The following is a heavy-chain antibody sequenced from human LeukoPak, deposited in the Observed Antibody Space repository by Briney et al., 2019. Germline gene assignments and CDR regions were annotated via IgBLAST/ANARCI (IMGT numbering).Heavy chain of an antibody. Sequence: PGGSLRLSCAASGFTFSTYAMNWVRQAPGKGLEWVSVISGSGASTYSADSVKGRFTISRDNSKDTLYLQMDSLRAEDTAIYYCAKMSGGYCSGGSCHSTDWGQGTLVTVSS. CDR1: GFTFSTYA. J-gene: IGHJ1*01. V-gene: IGHV3-23*01. CDR2: ISGSGAST. CDR3: AKMSGGYCSGGSCHSTD. D-gene: IGHD2-15*01.